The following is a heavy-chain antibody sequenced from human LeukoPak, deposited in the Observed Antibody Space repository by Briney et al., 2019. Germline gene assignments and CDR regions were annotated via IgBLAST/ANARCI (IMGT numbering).Heavy chain of an antibody. V-gene: IGHV3-30*02. J-gene: IGHJ4*02. CDR2: IRYDGSNK. CDR3: ASRMVRGVTEEY. Sequence: GGSLRLSCAASGFTFSSYGMHWVRQAPGKGLEWVAFIRYDGSNKYYADSVKGRFTISRDNSKDTLYLQMNSLRAKDTAVYYCASRMVRGVTEEYWGQGTLVTVSS. CDR1: GFTFSSYG. D-gene: IGHD3-10*01.